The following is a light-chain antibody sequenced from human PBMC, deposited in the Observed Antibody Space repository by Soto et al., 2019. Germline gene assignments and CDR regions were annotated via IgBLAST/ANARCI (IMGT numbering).Light chain of an antibody. J-gene: IGKJ1*01. CDR2: DAS. CDR3: QQYDNLTPWT. V-gene: IGKV1-33*01. CDR1: QDISNY. Sequence: ILTCQASQDISNYLNWYQQKPGKAPKLLIYDASNLETGVPSRFSGSGSGTDFTFTISSLQPEDIVTYYCQQYDNLTPWTFGQGTKVEIK.